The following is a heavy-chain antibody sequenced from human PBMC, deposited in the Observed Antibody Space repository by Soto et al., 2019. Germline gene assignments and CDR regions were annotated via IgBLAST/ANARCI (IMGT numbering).Heavy chain of an antibody. CDR1: GLTFSSYW. D-gene: IGHD3-16*01. CDR2: IYTDGSRT. CDR3: ARGLMHLYGMDV. Sequence: EVQLVESGGGLVQPGGSLRLSCAASGLTFSSYWMYWVRQAPGKGLVWVSRIYTDGSRTNYADSVKGRFTISRDNAKNTLYLQINSLRAEDTAVYYCARGLMHLYGMDVWGQGTTVTVSS. V-gene: IGHV3-74*01. J-gene: IGHJ6*02.